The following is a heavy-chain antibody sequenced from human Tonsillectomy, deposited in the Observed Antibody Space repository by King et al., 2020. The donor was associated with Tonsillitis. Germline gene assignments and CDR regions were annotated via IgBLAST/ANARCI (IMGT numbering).Heavy chain of an antibody. D-gene: IGHD6-13*01. CDR1: GYTFTSYG. Sequence: VQLVESGAEVKKPGASVKVSCKASGYTFTSYGISWVRQAPGQGLEWMGWISAYNGNTYYAQKLQGRVTMTTDTSTSTAYMELRSLRSDDTAVYYCATESSQQPPDGMDVWGQGTTVTVS. V-gene: IGHV1-18*01. CDR2: ISAYNGNT. CDR3: ATESSQQPPDGMDV. J-gene: IGHJ6*02.